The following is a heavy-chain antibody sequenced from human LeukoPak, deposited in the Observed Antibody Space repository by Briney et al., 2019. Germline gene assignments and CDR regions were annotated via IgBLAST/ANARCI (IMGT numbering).Heavy chain of an antibody. CDR1: GFSFSSYA. CDR2: ISASGYNT. D-gene: IGHD4/OR15-4a*01. V-gene: IGHV3-23*01. CDR3: AKGIYDYALDF. J-gene: IGHJ4*02. Sequence: PGGSLRLSCEASGFSFSSYAMSWVRQSPGKGLEWVSLISASGYNTYYAGSVKGRFTISRDNSKNTLNLQMNSLRAEDTALYYCAKGIYDYALDFWGQGALVTVP.